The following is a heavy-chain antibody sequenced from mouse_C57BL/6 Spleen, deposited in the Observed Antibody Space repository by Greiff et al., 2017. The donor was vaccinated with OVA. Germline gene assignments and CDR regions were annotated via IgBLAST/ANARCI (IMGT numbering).Heavy chain of an antibody. CDR2: LWGDGST. Sequence: QVQLKESGPGLVAPSQSLSITCTVSGFSLTSYGVSWVRQPPGKGLEWLGVLWGDGSTNYHSALISRLSISKDNSKSQVFLKLNSLQTDDTATYYCAKGELGPLYWYFDVWGTGTTVTVSS. D-gene: IGHD4-1*01. CDR1: GFSLTSYG. V-gene: IGHV2-3*01. CDR3: AKGELGPLYWYFDV. J-gene: IGHJ1*03.